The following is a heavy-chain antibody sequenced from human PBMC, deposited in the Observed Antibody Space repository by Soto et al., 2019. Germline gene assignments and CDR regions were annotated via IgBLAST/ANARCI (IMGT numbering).Heavy chain of an antibody. Sequence: SLGDTVAYENIRGYYCSEMRHSAGGGLEWIGRIYYSGSTYYNPSLKSRSTISIDTSKNQFFLDVDSVTAADTAAYFCASPREGQWLVLDHWGQRTLVTVSS. J-gene: IGHJ4*02. CDR3: ASPREGQWLVLDH. CDR2: IYYSGST. D-gene: IGHD6-19*01. V-gene: IGHV4-59*05. CDR1: YENIRGYY.